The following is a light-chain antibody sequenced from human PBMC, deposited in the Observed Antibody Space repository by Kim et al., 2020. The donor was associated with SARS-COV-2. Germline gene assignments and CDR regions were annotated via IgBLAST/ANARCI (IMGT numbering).Light chain of an antibody. J-gene: IGKJ5*01. CDR1: ESVDSSK. V-gene: IGKV3-20*01. CDR3: QQFGGSPPIT. CDR2: GAS. Sequence: EIVLTQSPGTLSSSPGETATFSCRASESVDSSKLAWYQQKPGQAPRLLIFGASSRATSIPDRFSGSGSGTDFTLTISRLEPEDFAVYYCQQFGGSPPITFGQGTRLEIK.